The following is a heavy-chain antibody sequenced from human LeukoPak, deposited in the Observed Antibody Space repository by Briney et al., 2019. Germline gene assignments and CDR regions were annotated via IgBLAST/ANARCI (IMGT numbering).Heavy chain of an antibody. CDR3: ARVAYCGGDRYLGLGPDFDY. CDR1: GFTFSSYA. J-gene: IGHJ4*02. D-gene: IGHD2-21*01. CDR2: ISYEGSNK. V-gene: IGHV3-30*03. Sequence: GGSLRLSCAASGFTFSSYAMHWVRQAPGKGLQWAAIISYEGSNKYYADSVKGRFTISRDNSKNTLYLQMNSLRPEDTAVYYCARVAYCGGDRYLGLGPDFDYWGQGTLVAVSS.